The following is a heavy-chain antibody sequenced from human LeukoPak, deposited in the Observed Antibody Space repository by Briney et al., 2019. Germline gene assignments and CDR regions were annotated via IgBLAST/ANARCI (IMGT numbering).Heavy chain of an antibody. CDR3: ARGKVLLGY. CDR1: GFTFSDHY. J-gene: IGHJ4*02. CDR2: IKQDGSEK. V-gene: IGHV3-7*01. D-gene: IGHD3-10*01. Sequence: GGSLRLSCAASGFTFSDHYMDWVRQAPGKGLEWVANIKQDGSEKYYVDSVKGRFTISRDNAKNSLYLQMNSLRAEDTAVYYCARGKVLLGYWGQGTLVTVSS.